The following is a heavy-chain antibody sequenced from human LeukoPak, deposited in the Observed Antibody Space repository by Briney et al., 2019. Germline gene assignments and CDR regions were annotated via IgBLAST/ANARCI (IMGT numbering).Heavy chain of an antibody. CDR3: AKVKSPVAGVLEGFDP. Sequence: ASVKVSCKVSGYTLTELTMHWVRQAPGKGLEWMGGFDPEDGETIYAQKFQGRVTMTEDTSTDTTYMELSSLRSEDTAVYYCAKVKSPVAGVLEGFDPWGQGTLVTVSS. CDR1: GYTLTELT. CDR2: FDPEDGET. V-gene: IGHV1-24*01. D-gene: IGHD6-19*01. J-gene: IGHJ5*02.